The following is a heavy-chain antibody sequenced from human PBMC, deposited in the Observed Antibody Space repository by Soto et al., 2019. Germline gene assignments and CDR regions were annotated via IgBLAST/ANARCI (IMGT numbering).Heavy chain of an antibody. CDR3: ARGSGVNWYFDL. CDR1: GGSISSGRYY. V-gene: IGHV4-31*03. D-gene: IGHD3-3*01. Sequence: PSETLSLTCTVSGGSISSGRYYWSWIRQHPGKGLEWMGYITDSGSTYNKPSLRGRVTMSVDTTENQFSLNLNSVTSADTAVYHCARGSGVNWYFDLWGRGTLVTVTS. CDR2: ITDSGST. J-gene: IGHJ2*01.